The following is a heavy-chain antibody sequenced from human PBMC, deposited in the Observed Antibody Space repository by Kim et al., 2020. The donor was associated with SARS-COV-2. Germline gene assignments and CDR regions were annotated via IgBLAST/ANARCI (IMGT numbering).Heavy chain of an antibody. J-gene: IGHJ6*02. V-gene: IGHV3-48*02. Sequence: GGSLRLSCAASGFTFSSYSMNWVRQAPGKGLEWVSYISSSSSTIYYADSVKGRFTISRDNAKNSLYLQMNSLRDEDTAVYYCARDRGATTPYYYYGMDVWGQGTTVTVSS. CDR1: GFTFSSYS. CDR2: ISSSSSTI. CDR3: ARDRGATTPYYYYGMDV. D-gene: IGHD5-12*01.